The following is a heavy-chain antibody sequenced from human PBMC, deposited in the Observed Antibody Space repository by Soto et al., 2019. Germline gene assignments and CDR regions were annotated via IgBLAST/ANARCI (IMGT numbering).Heavy chain of an antibody. CDR3: ARHAGYCIGARCYGHYAMDV. CDR2: IYYSGTT. Sequence: SETLSLTCTVSGGSISSGSYYWGWVRQPPGKGLEWIGSIYYSGTTYCNPSLKSRVTISVDTSKNQFSLKLTSVTAADTAVYSCARHAGYCIGARCYGHYAMDVWGQGTTVTVSS. V-gene: IGHV4-39*01. D-gene: IGHD2-2*01. CDR1: GGSISSGSYY. J-gene: IGHJ6*02.